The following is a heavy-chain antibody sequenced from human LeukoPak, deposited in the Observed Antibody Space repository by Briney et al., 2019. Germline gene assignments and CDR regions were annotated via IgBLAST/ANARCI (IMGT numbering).Heavy chain of an antibody. CDR3: ATHPMATTFDY. J-gene: IGHJ4*02. D-gene: IGHD5-24*01. CDR1: GFTVSTAL. V-gene: IGHV3-66*01. Sequence: PGGSLRFSCTVSGFTVSTALMDWVRQAPGKGLEWVSAIYSGGSTYYADSVKGRFTISRDNSKNTLYLRMNSLRAEDTAVYYCATHPMATTFDYWGQGTLVTVSS. CDR2: IYSGGST.